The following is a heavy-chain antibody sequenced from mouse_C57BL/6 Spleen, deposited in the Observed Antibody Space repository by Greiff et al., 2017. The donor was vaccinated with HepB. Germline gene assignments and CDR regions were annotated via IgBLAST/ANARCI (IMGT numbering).Heavy chain of an antibody. Sequence: EVKVVESEGGLVQPGSSMKLSCTASGFTFSDYYMAWVRQVPEKGLEWVANINYDGSSTYYLDSLKSRFIISRDNAKNILYLQMSSLKSEDTATYYCARESVVAPYFDYWGQGTTLTASS. V-gene: IGHV5-16*01. CDR1: GFTFSDYY. CDR3: ARESVVAPYFDY. CDR2: INYDGSST. D-gene: IGHD1-1*01. J-gene: IGHJ2*01.